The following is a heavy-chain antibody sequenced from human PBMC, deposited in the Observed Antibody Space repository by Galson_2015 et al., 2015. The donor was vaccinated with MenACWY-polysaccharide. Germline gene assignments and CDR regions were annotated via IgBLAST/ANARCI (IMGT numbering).Heavy chain of an antibody. D-gene: IGHD2-15*01. CDR3: ASRLAQVGIAGYGYGMDV. CDR2: ISYSGST. CDR1: GGSISSSHYY. J-gene: IGHJ6*02. Sequence: ETLSLTCTVSGGSISSSHYYWGWIRQSPEKGLEWIGTISYSGSTYHNPSLKSRVTISVDTSKNQFSLKLSSVTAADTAVYYCASRLAQVGIAGYGYGMDVWGQGTTVTVSS. V-gene: IGHV4-39*01.